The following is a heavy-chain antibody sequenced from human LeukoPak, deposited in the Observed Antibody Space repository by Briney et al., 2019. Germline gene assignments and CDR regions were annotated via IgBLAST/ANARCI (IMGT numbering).Heavy chain of an antibody. CDR1: SGSISNSNYY. J-gene: IGHJ4*02. Sequence: PSETLSLTCSVSSGSISNSNYYWGWIRQPPGKGLEWIGSIFYSGSTDYNPSLKSRVTISVDTSKNHFSLKLNSVTAADTAVYYCARGGYGESRYYFDYWGQGTLVTVSS. CDR3: ARGGYGESRYYFDY. CDR2: IFYSGST. D-gene: IGHD4-17*01. V-gene: IGHV4-39*02.